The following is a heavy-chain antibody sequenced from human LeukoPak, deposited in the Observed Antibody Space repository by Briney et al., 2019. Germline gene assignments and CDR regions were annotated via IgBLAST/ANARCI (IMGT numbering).Heavy chain of an antibody. CDR3: ASGLELDY. CDR2: ISGSGGST. CDR1: GFTVSSNY. D-gene: IGHD6-25*01. J-gene: IGHJ4*02. Sequence: SGGSLRLSCAASGFTVSSNYMSWVRQAPGKGLEWVSAISGSGGSTYYADSVKGRFTISRDNSKNTLYLQMNSPRAEDTAVYYCASGLELDYWGQGTLVTVSS. V-gene: IGHV3-23*01.